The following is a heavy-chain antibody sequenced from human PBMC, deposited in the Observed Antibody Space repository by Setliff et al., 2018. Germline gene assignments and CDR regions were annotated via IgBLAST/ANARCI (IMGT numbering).Heavy chain of an antibody. D-gene: IGHD3-22*01. V-gene: IGHV1-69*13. CDR3: ARDTRDKYDTSGYYLSFDS. CDR2: IIAVFGTA. Sequence: SVKVSCKASGGTFRTDGFSWVRQAPGQGLEWMGRIIAVFGTAKYAQKFQGRVTISADESTRTVYMELSSLRFEDTAVYYCARDTRDKYDTSGYYLSFDSWGQGALVTVSS. J-gene: IGHJ4*02. CDR1: GGTFRTDG.